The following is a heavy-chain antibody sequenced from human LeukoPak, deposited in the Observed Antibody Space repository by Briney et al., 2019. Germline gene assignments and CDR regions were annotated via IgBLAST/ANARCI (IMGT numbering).Heavy chain of an antibody. CDR2: IYPNSGDT. CDR1: GYTFTGYY. D-gene: IGHD1-26*01. CDR3: ARVRWELPRPPDTPYYFDY. Sequence: EASVKVSCKASGYTFTGYYMHWVRQAPGQGLEWMGWIYPNSGDTNYAQKFQGRVTMTRDTSISTAYMELSRLRSDDTAVYYCARVRWELPRPPDTPYYFDYWGQGTLVTVSS. J-gene: IGHJ4*02. V-gene: IGHV1-2*02.